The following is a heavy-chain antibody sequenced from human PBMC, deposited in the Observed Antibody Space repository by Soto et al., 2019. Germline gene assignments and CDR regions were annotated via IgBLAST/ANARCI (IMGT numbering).Heavy chain of an antibody. V-gene: IGHV4-34*01. Sequence: PSETLSLTCAVYGGSFSGYYWSWIRQPPGKGLEWIGEINHSGSTNYNPSLKSRVTISVDTSKNQFSLKLSSVTAADTAVYYCAIIPYYYGSGSPKKIDYWGQGTLVTVSS. D-gene: IGHD3-10*01. J-gene: IGHJ4*02. CDR3: AIIPYYYGSGSPKKIDY. CDR2: INHSGST. CDR1: GGSFSGYY.